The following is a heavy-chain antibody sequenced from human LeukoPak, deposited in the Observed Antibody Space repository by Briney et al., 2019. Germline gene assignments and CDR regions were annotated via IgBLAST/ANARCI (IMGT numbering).Heavy chain of an antibody. J-gene: IGHJ4*02. CDR1: GFTFSSYS. CDR2: ISSSSSYI. V-gene: IGHV3-21*01. Sequence: GGSLRLSCAASGFTFSSYSMSWVRQAPGKGLEWVSSISSSSSYIYYADSVKGRFTISRDNAKNSLYLQMNSLRAEDTAVYYCARDLMDTAMVFDYWGQGTLVTVSS. CDR3: ARDLMDTAMVFDY. D-gene: IGHD5-18*01.